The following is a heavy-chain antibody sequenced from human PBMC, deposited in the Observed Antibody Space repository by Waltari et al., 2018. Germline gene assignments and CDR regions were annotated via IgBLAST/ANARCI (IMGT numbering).Heavy chain of an antibody. CDR3: ARVAWGLGQDN. D-gene: IGHD3-16*01. V-gene: IGHV3-7*03. CDR2: MNQDGSAK. Sequence: EVQLVESGGGLVQPGGSLRLSCVASGFTFSDFWMTWVRQAQEKGLGCVATMNQDGSAKLYVESVRGRCTVSRDNAKKSLFLQMNSLRAEDTAVYYCARVAWGLGQDNWGQGTLVTVSS. CDR1: GFTFSDFW. J-gene: IGHJ4*02.